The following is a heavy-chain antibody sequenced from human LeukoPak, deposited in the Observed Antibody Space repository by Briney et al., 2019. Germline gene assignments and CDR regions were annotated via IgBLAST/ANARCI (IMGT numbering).Heavy chain of an antibody. J-gene: IGHJ4*02. Sequence: SETLSLTCTVSGGSISTNSYYWGWIRQPPGKGLKWIGSIYYSGSTYYNPSLKSRVTMSVDTSKNQFSLKLSSVTAADTAVYYCARDDYGDNELFDYWGQGTLVTVSS. CDR2: IYYSGST. V-gene: IGHV4-39*07. D-gene: IGHD4-17*01. CDR3: ARDDYGDNELFDY. CDR1: GGSISTNSYY.